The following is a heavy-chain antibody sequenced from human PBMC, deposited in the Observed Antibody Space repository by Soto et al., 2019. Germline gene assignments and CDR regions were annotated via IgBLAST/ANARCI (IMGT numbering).Heavy chain of an antibody. V-gene: IGHV4-30-4*01. CDR2: IYYSGIT. CDR3: ARLVRLLQGRWFDP. Sequence: QVPLQASGPGLVKPSQTLSLTCTVSVGSITSGDYYWIWIRQPPGKGLEWLGYIYYSGITYHHPALKSRVTISVDTSKSQFSLKLSSVTAADTAVYYCARLVRLLQGRWFDPWGQGTLVTVSS. CDR1: VGSITSGDYY. D-gene: IGHD2-15*01. J-gene: IGHJ5*02.